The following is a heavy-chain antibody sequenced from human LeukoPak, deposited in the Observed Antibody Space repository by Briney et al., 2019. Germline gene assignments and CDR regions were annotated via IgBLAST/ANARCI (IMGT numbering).Heavy chain of an antibody. CDR3: TGVDYY. CDR2: ISSGTINHS. J-gene: IGHJ4*02. CDR1: GFVFGDYY. V-gene: IGHV3-11*06. Sequence: GGTLRRSCKASGFVFGDYYMNWIRQAPGKGLECLSYISSGTINHSNYADSVKGRFTISRDNAKNTLFLQMNSLRVEDTAIYYCTGVDYYWGQGIPVTVSS.